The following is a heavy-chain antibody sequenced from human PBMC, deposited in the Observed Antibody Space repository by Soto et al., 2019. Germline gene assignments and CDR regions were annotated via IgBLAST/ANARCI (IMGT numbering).Heavy chain of an antibody. J-gene: IGHJ5*02. CDR1: GGTFSSYA. D-gene: IGHD3-10*01. CDR2: IIPIFGTA. V-gene: IGHV1-69*13. Sequence: SVKVSCKASGGTFSSYAISWVRQAPGQGLEWVGGIIPIFGTANYAQKFQGRVTITADESTSTAYMELSSLRSEDTAVYYCARLGRYYQSLDPWGPGTLVTVSS. CDR3: ARLGRYYQSLDP.